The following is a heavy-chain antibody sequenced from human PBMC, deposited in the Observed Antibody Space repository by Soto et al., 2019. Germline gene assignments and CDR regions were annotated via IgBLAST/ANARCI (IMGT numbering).Heavy chain of an antibody. V-gene: IGHV3-23*01. CDR2: LSRGGGST. CDR1: GFTYSSHG. D-gene: IGHD5-12*01. CDR3: ARDGQYRTDGFAL. Sequence: EAQLLESGGELIQPGGSLRLSCAASGFTYSSHGMSWVRQAPGKGLEWIAGLSRGGGSTYYADSVKGRFTISRDNSKKILDLIMNSLRVEATSLYYCARDGQYRTDGFALWGQGTMVTFSS. J-gene: IGHJ3*01.